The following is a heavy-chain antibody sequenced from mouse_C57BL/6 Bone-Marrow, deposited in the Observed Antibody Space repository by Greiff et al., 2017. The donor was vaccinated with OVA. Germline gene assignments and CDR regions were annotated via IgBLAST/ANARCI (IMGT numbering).Heavy chain of an antibody. V-gene: IGHV1-53*01. CDR3: ARGGGLTTVVAHWYFDV. CDR2: INPSNGGT. Sequence: QVQLKQPGTELVKPGASVKLSCKASGYTFTSYWMHWVKQRPGQGLEWIGNINPSNGGTNYNEKFKSKATLTVDKSSSTAYLQLSSLTSEDSAVYYCARGGGLTTVVAHWYFDVWGTGTTVTVSS. J-gene: IGHJ1*03. D-gene: IGHD1-1*01. CDR1: GYTFTSYW.